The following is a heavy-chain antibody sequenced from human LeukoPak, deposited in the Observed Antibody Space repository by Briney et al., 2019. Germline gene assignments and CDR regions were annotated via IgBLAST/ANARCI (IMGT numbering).Heavy chain of an antibody. CDR2: IVVGSGNT. CDR1: GFTFTSSA. V-gene: IGHV1-58*02. D-gene: IGHD6-19*01. J-gene: IGHJ6*03. CDR3: AAAPVAGPTYYYYYMDV. Sequence: ASVKVSCKASGFTFTSSAMQGVRQARGQRLEWIGWIVVGSGNTNYAQKFQERVTITRDMSTSTAYMELSSLRSEDTAVYYCAAAPVAGPTYYYYYMDVWGKGTTVTVSS.